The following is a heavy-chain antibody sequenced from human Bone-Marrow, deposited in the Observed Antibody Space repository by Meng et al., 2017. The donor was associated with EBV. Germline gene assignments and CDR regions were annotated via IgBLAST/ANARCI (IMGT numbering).Heavy chain of an antibody. J-gene: IGHJ5*02. CDR2: INHSGST. D-gene: IGHD6-19*01. CDR3: ARSTAVAAPPIPMIPTTGWFDP. V-gene: IGHV4-34*01. CDR1: GGSFSGYY. Sequence: QVQLQQWGAGLFKAAEPSSLICAVYGGSFSGYYWSWIRQPPGKGLEWIGEINHSGSTNYHPSLKSRVTISVDPSKNQFSLKLSSVTAADTAVYYCARSTAVAAPPIPMIPTTGWFDPWGQGTLVTVSS.